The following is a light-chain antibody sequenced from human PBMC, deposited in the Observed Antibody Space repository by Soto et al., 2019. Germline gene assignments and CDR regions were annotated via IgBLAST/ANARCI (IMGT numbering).Light chain of an antibody. Sequence: DIQMTQSPLSLSASVGDRVAITCRSSLSINTYLNWIQQKPGKAPKVLIYGASSLQNGVPSRFSGSGYGTIFTLTISSLQPEDSSTYSFQQTFTTPHTFGRGAHLEIK. J-gene: IGKJ2*01. CDR3: QQTFTTPHT. CDR1: LSINTY. CDR2: GAS. V-gene: IGKV1-39*01.